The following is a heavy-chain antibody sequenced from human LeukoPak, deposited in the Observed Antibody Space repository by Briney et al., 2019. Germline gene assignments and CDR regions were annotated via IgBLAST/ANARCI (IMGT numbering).Heavy chain of an antibody. V-gene: IGHV4-59*01. Sequence: PSETLSLTCTVSGSVMNSYYWSWIRQPPGKGLEWIGNVYYSETPNYNPSLISRVSISLDTSKKVFSLNLKSVTAADTAMYYCARGLGYCSSTICSHRFDIWGQGTMVAVSS. CDR3: ARGLGYCSSTICSHRFDI. D-gene: IGHD2-2*03. CDR1: GSVMNSYY. CDR2: VYYSETP. J-gene: IGHJ3*02.